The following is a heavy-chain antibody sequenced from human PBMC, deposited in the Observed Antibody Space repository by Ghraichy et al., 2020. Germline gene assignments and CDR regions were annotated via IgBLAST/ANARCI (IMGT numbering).Heavy chain of an antibody. D-gene: IGHD3-22*01. CDR2: FYSGGST. CDR3: ARESRSGYQFDY. J-gene: IGHJ4*02. CDR1: GFTVSSNY. Sequence: GGSLRLSCAASGFTVSSNYMSWVRQAPGKGLEWVSVFYSGGSTYYADSVKGRFTISRDNSKNTLYLQMNSLRAEDTAVYYFARESRSGYQFDYWGQGTLVTVSS. V-gene: IGHV3-53*01.